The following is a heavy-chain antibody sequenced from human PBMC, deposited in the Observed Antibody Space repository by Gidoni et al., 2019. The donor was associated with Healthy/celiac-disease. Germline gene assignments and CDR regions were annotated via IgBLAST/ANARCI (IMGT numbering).Heavy chain of an antibody. Sequence: QLQLQESGPGLVKPSETLSLTCTVSGGSISSSSYYWGWIRQPPGKGLDWIGSIYYSGSTYYNPSLKSRVTISVDTSKNQFSLKLSSVTAADTAVYYCASGAFDIVVVPAAISNWFDPWGQGTLVTVSS. J-gene: IGHJ5*02. CDR1: GGSISSSSYY. CDR3: ASGAFDIVVVPAAISNWFDP. CDR2: IYYSGST. V-gene: IGHV4-39*01. D-gene: IGHD2-2*02.